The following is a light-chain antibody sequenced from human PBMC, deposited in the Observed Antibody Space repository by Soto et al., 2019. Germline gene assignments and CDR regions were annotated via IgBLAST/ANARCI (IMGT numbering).Light chain of an antibody. V-gene: IGKV1-5*01. CDR3: QQYTSYSRA. J-gene: IGKJ1*01. Sequence: DIQMTQSPSTLSASVGDRVTITCRASQSISHFLAWYQQKPGKVPKLLIYDASNLGSGVPSRFSGSGSGTDFTLTIGDLQPDDFTTYYCQQYTSYSRAFGQGTKVDLK. CDR1: QSISHF. CDR2: DAS.